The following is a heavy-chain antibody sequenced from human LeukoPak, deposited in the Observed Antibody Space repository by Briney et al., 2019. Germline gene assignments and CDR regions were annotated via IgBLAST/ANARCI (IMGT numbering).Heavy chain of an antibody. Sequence: GRSLRLSCAASGFTFDDYAMHWVRQAPGKGLEWVSGISWNSGSIGYADSVKGRFTISRDNAKNSLYPQMNSLRAEDTALYYCAKDRSSGWYEAPDAFDIWGQGTMVTVSS. J-gene: IGHJ3*02. CDR3: AKDRSSGWYEAPDAFDI. V-gene: IGHV3-9*01. CDR1: GFTFDDYA. CDR2: ISWNSGSI. D-gene: IGHD6-19*01.